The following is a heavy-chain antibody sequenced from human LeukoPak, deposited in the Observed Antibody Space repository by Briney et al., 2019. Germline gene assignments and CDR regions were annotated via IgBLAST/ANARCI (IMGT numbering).Heavy chain of an antibody. CDR2: ISWNSGSI. CDR1: GFTFDNYA. D-gene: IGHD1-14*01. V-gene: IGHV3-9*01. Sequence: GGSLRLSCAASGFTFDNYAMHWVRQAPGKGLEWVSGISWNSGSIGYADSVKGRFTISRDNAKNSLYLQMNSLRAEDTALYYCAKGIWNQQPQFDIWGQGTMVTVSS. J-gene: IGHJ3*02. CDR3: AKGIWNQQPQFDI.